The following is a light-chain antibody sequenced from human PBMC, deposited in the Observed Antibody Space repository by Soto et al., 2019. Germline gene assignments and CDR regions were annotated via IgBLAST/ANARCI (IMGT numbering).Light chain of an antibody. CDR1: QSISDT. J-gene: IGKJ1*01. V-gene: IGKV3-15*01. Sequence: ELVMTQSPATLSVSPGGRATLSCRASQSISDTLAWYQQKPGQAPRLLIYGASTRAPGFPARFSGSGSGTDFTLTISSLQSEDFAVYYCQQYNNWPWTVGQGTKVDIK. CDR2: GAS. CDR3: QQYNNWPWT.